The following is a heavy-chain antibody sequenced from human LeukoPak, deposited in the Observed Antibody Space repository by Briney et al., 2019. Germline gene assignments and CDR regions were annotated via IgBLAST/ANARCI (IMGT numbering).Heavy chain of an antibody. Sequence: GGSLRLSCAASGFTVSSNYMSWVRQAPGKGLEWVSVFYSGGSTYYADSVKGRFTISRDNSKNTLYLQMNSLRAEDTAVYYCARDGYCTNGVCFDYWGQGTLVTVSS. J-gene: IGHJ4*02. D-gene: IGHD2-8*01. V-gene: IGHV3-66*01. CDR1: GFTVSSNY. CDR3: ARDGYCTNGVCFDY. CDR2: FYSGGST.